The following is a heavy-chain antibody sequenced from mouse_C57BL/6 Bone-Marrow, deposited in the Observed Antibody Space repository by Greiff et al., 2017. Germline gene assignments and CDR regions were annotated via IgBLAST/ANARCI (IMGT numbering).Heavy chain of an antibody. CDR3: AGVAPYYAMDY. CDR2: IYPRSGNT. J-gene: IGHJ4*01. V-gene: IGHV1-81*01. Sequence: VQLQQSGAELARPGASVKLSCKASGYTFTSYGISWVKQRPGQGLEWIGEIYPRSGNTYYNEKFKGKATLTADKSSSTAYMELRSLTSEDSAVYFCAGVAPYYAMDYWGQGTSVTVSS. D-gene: IGHD1-1*02. CDR1: GYTFTSYG.